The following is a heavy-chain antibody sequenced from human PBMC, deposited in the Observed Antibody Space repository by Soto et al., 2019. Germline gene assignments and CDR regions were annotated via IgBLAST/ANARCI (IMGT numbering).Heavy chain of an antibody. CDR3: AREGYSGSWYPGSFAY. J-gene: IGHJ4*02. CDR2: TYYRSKWYN. CDR1: GDSVSSNSAA. Sequence: QVQLQQSGPGLVKPSQTLSLTCAISGDSVSSNSAAWNWIRQSPSRGLEWLGRTYYRSKWYNDYEVSVKSRIFINPGTSKNEFSMQLNAVTPEDTAVYYCAREGYSGSWYPGSFAYWGQGTLVTVSS. D-gene: IGHD6-13*01. V-gene: IGHV6-1*01.